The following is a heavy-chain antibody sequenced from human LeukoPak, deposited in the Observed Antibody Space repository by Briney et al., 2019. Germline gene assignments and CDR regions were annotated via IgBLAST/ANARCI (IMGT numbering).Heavy chain of an antibody. V-gene: IGHV3-49*03. Sequence: GGSLRLSSTASGFTFGDYAMNWFRQAPGKGLEWVGVIRSKAYGGPTEYAASVKGRFTISRDDSKSIAYLQMNSLKTEDTAVYYCTRDQLLPASTDTFDIWGRGTMVTVSS. D-gene: IGHD2-2*01. J-gene: IGHJ3*02. CDR3: TRDQLLPASTDTFDI. CDR2: IRSKAYGGPT. CDR1: GFTFGDYA.